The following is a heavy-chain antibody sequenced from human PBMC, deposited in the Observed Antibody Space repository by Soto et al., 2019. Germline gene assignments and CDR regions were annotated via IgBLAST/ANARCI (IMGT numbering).Heavy chain of an antibody. CDR1: GFAISRGYY. V-gene: IGHV4-38-2*02. CDR3: AREKVGTTFFDN. J-gene: IGHJ4*02. D-gene: IGHD1-1*01. CDR2: IYPSVSS. Sequence: PSETLSLTCSVSGFAISRGYYWSWVRQPPGKGLEWIGSIYPSVSSYHNPSLATRLGLSIDTSKNQFTLNLTSVTAADTALYFCAREKVGTTFFDNWGQGIRVTVSS.